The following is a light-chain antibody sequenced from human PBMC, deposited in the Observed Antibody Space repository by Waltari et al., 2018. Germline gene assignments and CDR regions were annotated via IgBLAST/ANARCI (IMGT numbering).Light chain of an antibody. J-gene: IGKJ1*01. CDR2: GAS. CDR3: QQYGNSPKT. V-gene: IGKV3-20*01. Sequence: EIVLTTSPGTLSLSPGESTTLSCRASQSVSSSSLAWYQHKPGQAPRLLMYGASSSATGSPDRFSGSGSGTDFTLTINRLEPEDFAVYYCQQYGNSPKTFGQGTKVEIK. CDR1: QSVSSSS.